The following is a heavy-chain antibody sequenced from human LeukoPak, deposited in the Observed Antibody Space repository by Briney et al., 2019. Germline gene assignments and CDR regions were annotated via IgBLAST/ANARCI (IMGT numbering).Heavy chain of an antibody. V-gene: IGHV3-23*01. D-gene: IGHD3-3*01. Sequence: GGSLRLSCAASGFILSDHYIDWVRQTPGKGLEWVSAIGGSGSDTSYTDSVKGRFTISRDNSKSTLYLQMNSLRAEDTAVYHCAKTLRDLEWLTGELDVWGQGTAVTVSS. CDR1: GFILSDHY. CDR2: IGGSGSDT. J-gene: IGHJ6*02. CDR3: AKTLRDLEWLTGELDV.